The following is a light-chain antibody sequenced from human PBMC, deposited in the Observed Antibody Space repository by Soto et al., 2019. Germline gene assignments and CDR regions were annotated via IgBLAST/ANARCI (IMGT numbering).Light chain of an antibody. CDR3: AAWDDSLSGWV. Sequence: QAVLPQPPSASGTPGQRVTISCSGSSSNIGINYVYWYQQLPGTAPKLLIYRTNQRPSGVPDRFSGSRSGTSASLAISGLRSEDEADYYCAAWDDSLSGWVFGGGTKLTVL. J-gene: IGLJ3*02. V-gene: IGLV1-47*01. CDR2: RTN. CDR1: SSNIGINY.